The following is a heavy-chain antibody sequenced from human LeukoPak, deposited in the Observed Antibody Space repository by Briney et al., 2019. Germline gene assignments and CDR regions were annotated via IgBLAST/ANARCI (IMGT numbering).Heavy chain of an antibody. J-gene: IGHJ4*02. Sequence: PGESLRLSCAASGFTFNDYAMHWVRQAPGKGLEWVSGISWNSGSIDYADSVKGRFAISRDNAKNSLYLQMNSLRTEDMAFYYCAKASSGYDRQRGYYFDNWGQGTLVSVSS. V-gene: IGHV3-9*03. CDR2: ISWNSGSI. CDR3: AKASSGYDRQRGYYFDN. CDR1: GFTFNDYA. D-gene: IGHD5-12*01.